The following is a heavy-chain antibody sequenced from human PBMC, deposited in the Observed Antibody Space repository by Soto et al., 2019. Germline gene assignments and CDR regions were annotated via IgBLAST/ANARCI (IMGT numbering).Heavy chain of an antibody. V-gene: IGHV1-69*01. CDR3: ARQITIFGVAPPSSGMDV. CDR2: IIPIFGTA. Sequence: QVQLVQSGAEVKKPGSSVKVSCKASGGTFSSYAISWVRQAPGQGLEWMGGIIPIFGTANYAQKFQGRVTITADESTSTDYMELSSLRSEDTAVYYCARQITIFGVAPPSSGMDVWGQGTTVTVSS. J-gene: IGHJ6*02. CDR1: GGTFSSYA. D-gene: IGHD3-3*01.